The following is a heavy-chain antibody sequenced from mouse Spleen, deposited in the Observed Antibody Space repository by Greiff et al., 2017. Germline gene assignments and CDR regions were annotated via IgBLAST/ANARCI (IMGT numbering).Heavy chain of an antibody. CDR1: GFTFSDYG. V-gene: IGHV5-17*01. CDR2: ISSGSSTI. CDR3: AKDYYGSSYWYFDV. Sequence: EVMLVESGGGLVKPGGSLKLSCAASGFTFSDYGMHWVRQAPEKGLEWVAYISSGSSTIYYADTVKGRVTISRDNAKNNLFLQMTSLRSEDTAMYYCAKDYYGSSYWYFDVWGTGTTVTVSS. D-gene: IGHD1-1*01. J-gene: IGHJ1*03.